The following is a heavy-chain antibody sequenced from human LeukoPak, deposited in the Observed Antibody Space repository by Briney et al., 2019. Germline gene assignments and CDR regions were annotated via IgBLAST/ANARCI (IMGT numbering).Heavy chain of an antibody. V-gene: IGHV3-21*01. CDR3: ARGTLGAWGW. CDR1: GFTFSSYD. J-gene: IGHJ4*02. CDR2: ISSSSNYI. D-gene: IGHD6-19*01. Sequence: GGSLRLSCAVSGFTFSSYDMNWVRQAPGKGLEWVSSISSSSNYIHYADSVKGRFTISRDNAKNSLYPQMNSLRAEDTAVYFCARGTLGAWGWWGQGTLVTVSA.